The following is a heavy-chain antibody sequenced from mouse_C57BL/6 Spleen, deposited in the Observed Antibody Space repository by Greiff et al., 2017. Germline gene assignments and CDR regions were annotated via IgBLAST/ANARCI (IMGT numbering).Heavy chain of an antibody. CDR1: GYSFTDYN. CDR2: IKTNYGTT. Sequence: EVKLQQSGPGLVQPGASVKISCKASGYSFTDYNMDWVKQSNGTSLEWMGVIKTNYGTTSYNQKFKGQATLTVYQSSSTAYMQLDSLTSEDSAVYYCAALVITTVVDNNWGQGTLVTVSA. J-gene: IGHJ3*01. CDR3: AALVITTVVDNN. D-gene: IGHD1-1*01. V-gene: IGHV1-39*01.